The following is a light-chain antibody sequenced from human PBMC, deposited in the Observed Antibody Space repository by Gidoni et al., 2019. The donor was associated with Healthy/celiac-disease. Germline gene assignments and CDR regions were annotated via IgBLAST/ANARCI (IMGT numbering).Light chain of an antibody. CDR3: QQYGSSPSWT. CDR1: QSVSSSY. J-gene: IGKJ1*01. CDR2: GAS. V-gene: IGKV3-20*01. Sequence: IVLTQSPGTLSLSPGERATLSCRASQSVSSSYLAWYQQKPGQAPRLLIYGASSRATGIPDRFSGSGSGTDVTLTISRLEPEDFAVYYCQQYGSSPSWTFGQGTKVEIK.